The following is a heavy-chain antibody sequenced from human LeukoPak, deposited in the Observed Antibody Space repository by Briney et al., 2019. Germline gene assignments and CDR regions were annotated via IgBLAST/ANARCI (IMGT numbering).Heavy chain of an antibody. CDR3: ARSDGSSSQPPAIDY. Sequence: PSDTLSLTCTVSGGSISSYYWSWIRQPPGKGLEWIGYIYYSGSTNYNPSLKSRVTISVDTSKNQFSLKLSPVTAADTAVYYCARSDGSSSQPPAIDYWGQGTLVTVSS. J-gene: IGHJ4*02. D-gene: IGHD6-13*01. V-gene: IGHV4-59*07. CDR2: IYYSGST. CDR1: GGSISSYY.